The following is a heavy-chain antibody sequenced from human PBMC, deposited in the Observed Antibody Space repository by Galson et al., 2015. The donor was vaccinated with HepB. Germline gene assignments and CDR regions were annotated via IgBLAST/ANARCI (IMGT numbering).Heavy chain of an antibody. CDR3: ARRRTYYDILTGYHSNWFDP. CDR1: GYTFTSYG. CDR2: ISAYNGNT. V-gene: IGHV1-18*04. Sequence: SVKVSCKASGYTFTSYGISWVRQAPGQGLEWMGWISAYNGNTNYAQKLQGRVTMTTDTSTSTAYMELRSLRSDDTAVYYCARRRTYYDILTGYHSNWFDPWGQGTLVTVSS. J-gene: IGHJ5*02. D-gene: IGHD3-9*01.